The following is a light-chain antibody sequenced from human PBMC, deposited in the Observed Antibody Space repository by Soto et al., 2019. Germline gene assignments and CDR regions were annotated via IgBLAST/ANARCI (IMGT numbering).Light chain of an antibody. CDR2: AAS. J-gene: IGKJ4*01. V-gene: IGKV1-39*01. Sequence: DIPMTQSPSSLSASVGDRVTTICRASQSISTYLNWYQQKAGLAPTILIYAASSLQSGVPSRFSGSGSGTDFTLTISSLQPEDVATYYCQQANSFPLTFGGGTKVDI. CDR1: QSISTY. CDR3: QQANSFPLT.